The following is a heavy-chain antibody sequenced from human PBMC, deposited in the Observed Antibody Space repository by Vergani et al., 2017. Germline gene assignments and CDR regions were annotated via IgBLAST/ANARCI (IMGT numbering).Heavy chain of an antibody. V-gene: IGHV3-9*01. Sequence: EVQLVESGGGLVQPGRSLRLSCAASGFTFDDYAMHWVRQAPGKGLEWVSGISWNSGSIGYADSVKGRFTISRDNAKNSLYLQMNSLRAEDTAVYYCAKTYYYDSSGYPDAFDIWGQGTMVTVSS. J-gene: IGHJ3*02. CDR1: GFTFDDYA. CDR2: ISWNSGSI. CDR3: AKTYYYDSSGYPDAFDI. D-gene: IGHD3-22*01.